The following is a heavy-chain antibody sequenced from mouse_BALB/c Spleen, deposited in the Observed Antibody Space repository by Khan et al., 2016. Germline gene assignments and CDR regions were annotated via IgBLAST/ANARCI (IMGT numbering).Heavy chain of an antibody. Sequence: EVQLQESGPGLVKPSQSLSLTCTVTGYSITSDYAWNWIRQFPGNKLEWMGYISYSGSTSYNPSLKRRISITRNTSKNQVILQVNSVTTKDTATYYCARCYDCDWYFDVWGAGTTVTVSS. V-gene: IGHV3-2*02. J-gene: IGHJ1*01. CDR1: GYSITSDYA. CDR2: ISYSGST. D-gene: IGHD2-4*01. CDR3: ARCYDCDWYFDV.